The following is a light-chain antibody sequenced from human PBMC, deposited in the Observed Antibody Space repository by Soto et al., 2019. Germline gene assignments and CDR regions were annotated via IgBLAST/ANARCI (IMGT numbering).Light chain of an antibody. CDR2: GAS. J-gene: IGKJ5*01. V-gene: IGKV1-27*01. Sequence: DNQMTQSPSSLSASVGDRVTITCRASQDIGNYLAWYQQKPGKVPKLLIYGASTLQSGVPSRFSGSGSGTDFTLTVSSLQPEDSATYYCQQSYTSRITFGLGTRLEI. CDR3: QQSYTSRIT. CDR1: QDIGNY.